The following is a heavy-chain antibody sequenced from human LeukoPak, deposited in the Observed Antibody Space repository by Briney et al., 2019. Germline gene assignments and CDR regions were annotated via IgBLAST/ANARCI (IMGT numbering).Heavy chain of an antibody. D-gene: IGHD6-19*01. CDR3: TRGSSGRRDN. CDR2: MNPNSGNT. V-gene: IGHV1-8*01. J-gene: IGHJ4*02. Sequence: ASVTVSFTSSVYTFTSCDINWVRQGTGQGREWMGWMNPNSGNTGYGQSFQGRITMTRDISIGTAYMELSNLTSEDTAIYYCTRGSSGRRDNWGQGTLVTVS. CDR1: VYTFTSCD.